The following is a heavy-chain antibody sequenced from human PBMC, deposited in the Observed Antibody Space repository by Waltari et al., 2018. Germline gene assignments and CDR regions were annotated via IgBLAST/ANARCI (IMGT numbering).Heavy chain of an antibody. CDR3: AREGCTTTSCYTGWLDP. D-gene: IGHD2-2*02. Sequence: QVQLQESGPGLVKPSQTLSLTCTVSGGSIRSGSYYWTWIRQPAGTGLEWIGRIYTSGSTTYNRALKSRVTISVDTSTNQVSLKLSSVTAAGTAVYYCAREGCTTTSCYTGWLDPWGQGTLVTVSS. V-gene: IGHV4-61*02. CDR1: GGSIRSGSYY. CDR2: IYTSGST. J-gene: IGHJ5*02.